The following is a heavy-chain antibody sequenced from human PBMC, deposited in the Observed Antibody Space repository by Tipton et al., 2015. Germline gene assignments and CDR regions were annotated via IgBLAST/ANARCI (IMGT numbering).Heavy chain of an antibody. CDR3: ARDRPGANYVDY. CDR1: GGSISSEY. J-gene: IGHJ4*02. D-gene: IGHD7-27*01. CDR2: VFYTGST. V-gene: IGHV4-59*01. Sequence: TLSLTCTVSGGSISSEYWSWIRQPPGKGLEWIGYVFYTGSTYYNPSLESRVTISVDTFENQFSLTLSSVTAVDTAVYYCARDRPGANYVDYWGQGTLVTVSS.